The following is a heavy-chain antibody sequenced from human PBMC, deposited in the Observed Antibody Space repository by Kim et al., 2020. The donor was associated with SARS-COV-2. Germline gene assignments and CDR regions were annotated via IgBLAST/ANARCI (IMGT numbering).Heavy chain of an antibody. D-gene: IGHD3-10*01. V-gene: IGHV3-30*18. J-gene: IGHJ6*02. Sequence: GGSLRLSCAASGFTFSSYGMHWVRQAPGKGLEWVAVISYDGSNKYYADSVKGRFTISRDNSKNTLYLQMNSLRAEDTAVYYCAKDSNMYYYGSGSLSGMDVWGQGTTVTVSS. CDR3: AKDSNMYYYGSGSLSGMDV. CDR2: ISYDGSNK. CDR1: GFTFSSYG.